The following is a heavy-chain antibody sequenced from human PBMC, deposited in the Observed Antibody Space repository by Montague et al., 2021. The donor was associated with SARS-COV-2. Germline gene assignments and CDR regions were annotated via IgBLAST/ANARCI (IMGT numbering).Heavy chain of an antibody. CDR1: GFSLISDGVG. CDR3: ARSYGTTVVTRAFDY. Sequence: PALVKPTQTLTLTCTFSGFSLISDGVGVGWIRQPPGKALEWLTLIDWDDDKYYSTSLKTRLTISKDTSKNQVVLTMTNMDPVDTATYYCARSYGTTVVTRAFDYWGQGTLVTVSS. J-gene: IGHJ4*02. D-gene: IGHD4-23*01. CDR2: IDWDDDK. V-gene: IGHV2-70*01.